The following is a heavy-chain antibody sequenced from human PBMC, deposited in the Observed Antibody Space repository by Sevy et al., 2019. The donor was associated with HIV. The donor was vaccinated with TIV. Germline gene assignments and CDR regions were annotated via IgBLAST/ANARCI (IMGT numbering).Heavy chain of an antibody. CDR2: IYSGGST. D-gene: IGHD1-26*01. J-gene: IGHJ6*02. CDR1: GFTVSSNY. Sequence: GSLRLSCAVSGFTVSSNYMSWVRQAPGKGLEWVSVIYSGGSTYYADSVKGRFTFSRDNSKNTLYLQMNSMRAEDTAVYDCARAPRSIVGATYYYYGMDVWGQGTTVTVSS. V-gene: IGHV3-53*01. CDR3: ARAPRSIVGATYYYYGMDV.